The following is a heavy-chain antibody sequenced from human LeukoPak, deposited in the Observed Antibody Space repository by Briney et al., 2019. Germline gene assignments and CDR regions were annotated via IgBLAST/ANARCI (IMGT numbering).Heavy chain of an antibody. Sequence: SEKVSCKASGGTFSSYAISWVRQAPGQGLEWMGGIIPIFGTANYAQKFQGRVTITADESTSTAYMELSSLRSEDTAVYYCARVRRAYCGGDCAPGYFQHWGQGTLVTVSS. CDR2: IIPIFGTA. D-gene: IGHD2-21*01. CDR1: GGTFSSYA. V-gene: IGHV1-69*13. CDR3: ARVRRAYCGGDCAPGYFQH. J-gene: IGHJ1*01.